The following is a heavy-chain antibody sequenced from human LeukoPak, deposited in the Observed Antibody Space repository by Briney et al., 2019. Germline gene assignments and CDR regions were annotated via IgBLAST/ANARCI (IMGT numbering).Heavy chain of an antibody. D-gene: IGHD1-26*01. V-gene: IGHV3-48*02. CDR3: ARVGSGSYSVDY. Sequence: PGGSLRLSCAASGFTFTPYGMDWVRQAPGKGLEWLSYISSTSSTIYYADSVKGRFTISRDNAKNSLYLQMNSLRDGDTAVYYCARVGSGSYSVDYWGQGTLVTVSS. CDR2: ISSTSSTI. CDR1: GFTFTPYG. J-gene: IGHJ4*02.